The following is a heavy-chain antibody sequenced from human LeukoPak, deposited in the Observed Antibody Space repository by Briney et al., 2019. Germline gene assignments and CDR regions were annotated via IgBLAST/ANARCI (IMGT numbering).Heavy chain of an antibody. J-gene: IGHJ6*03. V-gene: IGHV4-59*01. CDR2: IYYSGST. CDR3: ARSLAVAGYYYNYYMDV. Sequence: SETLSLTCIVSGGSISSYYWSWIRQPPGKGLEWIGYIYYSGSTNYNPPLKSRVTISVDTSKNQFSLKLSSVTTADTAVYYCARSLAVAGYYYNYYMDVWGKGTTVTVSS. CDR1: GGSISSYY. D-gene: IGHD6-19*01.